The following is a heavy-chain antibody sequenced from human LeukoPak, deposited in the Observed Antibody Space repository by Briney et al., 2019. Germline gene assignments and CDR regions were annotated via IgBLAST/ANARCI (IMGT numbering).Heavy chain of an antibody. D-gene: IGHD3-9*01. Sequence: ASVKVSCKASGYTFTGYYMHWVRQAPGQGLEWMGWINPNSGGTNYAQKFQGRVTMTRDTSISTAYMELSRLRSDDTAVYYCARGRTERYFLSYGMDVWGQGTTVTVSS. CDR3: ARGRTERYFLSYGMDV. J-gene: IGHJ6*02. CDR2: INPNSGGT. V-gene: IGHV1-2*02. CDR1: GYTFTGYY.